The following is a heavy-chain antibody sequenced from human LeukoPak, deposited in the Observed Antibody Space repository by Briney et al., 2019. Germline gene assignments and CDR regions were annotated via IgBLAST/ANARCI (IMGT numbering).Heavy chain of an antibody. Sequence: GGSLRLSCAASGFTVSSNEMSWVRQAPGKGLEWVSSISGGSTYYADSVKGRFTISRDNSKNTLYLQMNSLRAEDTAVYYCAKDGFVPPPHISSSGRPYYFDYWGQGTLVTVSS. D-gene: IGHD6-13*01. CDR2: ISGGST. V-gene: IGHV3-38-3*01. J-gene: IGHJ4*02. CDR1: GFTVSSNE. CDR3: AKDGFVPPPHISSSGRPYYFDY.